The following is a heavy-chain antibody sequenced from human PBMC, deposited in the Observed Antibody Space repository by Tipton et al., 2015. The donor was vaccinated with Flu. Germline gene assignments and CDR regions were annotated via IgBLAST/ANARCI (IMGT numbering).Heavy chain of an antibody. Sequence: TLSLTCSVSGDSIGSDHYWGWIRQPPGRGLEWIGNIHQTGTNYYNPSLRSRVTFSVDRSMNQFSLRLSSVTAADTAVYFCARDVTIFGVDRAYWYFDLWGRGTLVTVSS. D-gene: IGHD3-3*01. J-gene: IGHJ2*01. V-gene: IGHV4-38-2*02. CDR1: GDSIGSDHY. CDR3: ARDVTIFGVDRAYWYFDL. CDR2: IHQTGTN.